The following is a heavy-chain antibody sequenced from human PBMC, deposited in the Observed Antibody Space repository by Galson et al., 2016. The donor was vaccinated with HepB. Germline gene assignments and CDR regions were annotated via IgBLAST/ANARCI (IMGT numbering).Heavy chain of an antibody. Sequence: SVKVSCKASGYIFTTNALHWVRQAPGQRLEWMGWINPGNGNTKYSQNLQGRVTITRDTSASTVNMELSSLRSEDTAVYYCARDLAPAGRYFDYWGQGTLVTVSS. CDR1: GYIFTTNA. V-gene: IGHV1-3*01. CDR2: INPGNGNT. D-gene: IGHD6-13*01. CDR3: ARDLAPAGRYFDY. J-gene: IGHJ4*02.